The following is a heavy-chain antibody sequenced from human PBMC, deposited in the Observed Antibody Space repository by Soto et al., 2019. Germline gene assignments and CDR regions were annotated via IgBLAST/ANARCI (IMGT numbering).Heavy chain of an antibody. V-gene: IGHV4-4*02. CDR1: GGSISSRSW. J-gene: IGHJ4*02. D-gene: IGHD6-19*01. CDR3: ARDPGDGSGWSD. CDR2: IYHSGTT. Sequence: QVQLQESGPGLVRPSGTLSLTYAVSGGSISSRSWWSWVRQPPGKGLEWIGEIYHSGTTNYNPSLKSRVTISVDKSKNQVSLKLSSVTAADAAVYYCARDPGDGSGWSDWGQGTLVTVSS.